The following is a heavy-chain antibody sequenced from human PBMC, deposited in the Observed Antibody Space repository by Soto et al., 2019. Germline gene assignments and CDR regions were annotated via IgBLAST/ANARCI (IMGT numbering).Heavy chain of an antibody. CDR3: ARDGGSGYYIFAPAVCFDY. CDR2: ISAYNGNT. J-gene: IGHJ4*02. CDR1: GYTFTSYG. D-gene: IGHD3-3*01. Sequence: QVPLVQSGAEVKKPGASVKVSCKASGYTFTSYGISWVRQAPGQGLEWMGWISAYNGNTNFAQKLQGRVTMTTDTSTSTAYMELRSLRSDDTAVYYCARDGGSGYYIFAPAVCFDYWGQGTLVTVSS. V-gene: IGHV1-18*01.